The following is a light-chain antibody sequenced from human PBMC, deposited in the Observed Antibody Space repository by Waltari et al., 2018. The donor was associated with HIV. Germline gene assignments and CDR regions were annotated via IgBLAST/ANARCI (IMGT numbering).Light chain of an antibody. CDR3: TSYASITSGV. CDR1: SSDVGDLNF. CDR2: DVS. J-gene: IGLJ2*01. V-gene: IGLV2-14*03. Sequence: QSALTQPASVSGSPGQSITISCTGTSSDVGDLNFVSWYQQHPSKAPKLMIYDVSHRSAGIPDRFSGSKSDNTASLTISGLQAEDEADYYCTSYASITSGVFGGGTKVTVL.